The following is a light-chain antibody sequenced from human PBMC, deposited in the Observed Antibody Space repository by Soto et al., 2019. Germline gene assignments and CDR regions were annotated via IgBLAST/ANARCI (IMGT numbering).Light chain of an antibody. V-gene: IGLV2-14*01. CDR2: EVS. Sequence: QSVLTQPASVSGSPGQSITISCTGTSSDVGGYNYVSWYQQHPGKAPKLMIYEVSNRPSGVSNRFSGSKSGNTASLTISGLQAEDEGDYYCSSYTSSSTPSVVFGGGTKLTVL. CDR1: SSDVGGYNY. J-gene: IGLJ2*01. CDR3: SSYTSSSTPSVV.